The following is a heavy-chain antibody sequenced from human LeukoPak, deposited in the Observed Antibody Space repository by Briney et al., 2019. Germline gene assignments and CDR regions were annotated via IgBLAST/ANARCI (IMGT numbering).Heavy chain of an antibody. V-gene: IGHV3-48*03. CDR3: ARFDRSWYYFDY. CDR1: GFTFSNYA. D-gene: IGHD6-13*01. J-gene: IGHJ4*02. Sequence: GGSLRLSCTGSGFTFSNYAMNWVRQAPGKGLEWVSYISGSGDTIYYADSVKGRITISRDNAKTSLYPQMNNLRAEDTALYYCARFDRSWYYFDYWGPGTLVTVSS. CDR2: ISGSGDTI.